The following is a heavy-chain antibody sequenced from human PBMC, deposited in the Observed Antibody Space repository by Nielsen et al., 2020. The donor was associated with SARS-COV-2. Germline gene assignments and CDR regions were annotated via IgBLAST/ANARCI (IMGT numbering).Heavy chain of an antibody. D-gene: IGHD4-23*01. J-gene: IGHJ4*02. CDR2: INPSGGST. V-gene: IGHV1-46*01. Sequence: ASVKVSCKASGGTFSSYAISWVRQAPGQGLEWMGIINPSGGSTSYAQKFQGRVTMTRDTSTSTVYMELSSLRSEDTAVYYCARDRDGGNSEPDYYFDYWGQGTLVTVSS. CDR3: ARDRDGGNSEPDYYFDY. CDR1: GGTFSSYA.